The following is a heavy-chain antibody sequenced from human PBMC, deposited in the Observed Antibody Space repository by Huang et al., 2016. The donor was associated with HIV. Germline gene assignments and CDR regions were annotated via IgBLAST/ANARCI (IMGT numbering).Heavy chain of an antibody. D-gene: IGHD3-10*01. CDR3: ARLPGSITMIRGVITDPY. V-gene: IGHV4-39*02. J-gene: IGHJ4*02. Sequence: QLQLQESGPGLVKPSETLSLTCTVSGGSIRSDNYYWGWIRQPPGKGLEWIGSIYYSGSTHYNPSLKRRVTITVDTSKNHFSLRMRSVTAADTAVYYCARLPGSITMIRGVITDPYWGQGTLVTVSS. CDR2: IYYSGST. CDR1: GGSIRSDNYY.